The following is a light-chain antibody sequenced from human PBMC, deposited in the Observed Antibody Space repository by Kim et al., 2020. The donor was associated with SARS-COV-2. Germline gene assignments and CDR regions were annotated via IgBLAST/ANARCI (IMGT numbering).Light chain of an antibody. Sequence: SYELTQPPSVSVSPGQTASITCSGDKLGDKYACWYQQKPGQSPVLVIYQDSKRPSGIPERFSGSNSGNTATLTISGTQAMDEADYYCQAWESSPVFGGGT. CDR1: KLGDKY. CDR3: QAWESSPV. CDR2: QDS. J-gene: IGLJ2*01. V-gene: IGLV3-1*01.